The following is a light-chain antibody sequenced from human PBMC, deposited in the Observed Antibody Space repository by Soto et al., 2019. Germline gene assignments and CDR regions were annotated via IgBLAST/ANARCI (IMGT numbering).Light chain of an antibody. CDR3: QQYNNWPPIT. J-gene: IGKJ5*01. V-gene: IGKV3D-15*01. Sequence: ETVMTQSPATLSVSPGERATLSCWASQSVSSKLAWYQQKPGQAPRLLIYCASTRATDIPARFSGSGSGTEFTLSISSLQSEDSAVYYCQQYNNWPPITFGQGTRLEIK. CDR2: CAS. CDR1: QSVSSK.